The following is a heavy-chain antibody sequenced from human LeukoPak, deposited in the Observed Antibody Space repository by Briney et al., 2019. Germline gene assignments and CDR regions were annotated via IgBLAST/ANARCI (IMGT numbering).Heavy chain of an antibody. CDR2: ISGVGDST. CDR1: GLTFSSYV. J-gene: IGHJ4*02. CDR3: ADGGGSRWPYYFDY. V-gene: IGHV3-23*01. D-gene: IGHD6-13*01. Sequence: PGGSLRLSCAASGLTFSSYVMNWVRQAPGKGLEWVSAISGVGDSTYYADSVKGRFTISRDNSKNTLYLQMNSLRAEDTAVYYCADGGGSRWPYYFDYWGQGTLVTVSS.